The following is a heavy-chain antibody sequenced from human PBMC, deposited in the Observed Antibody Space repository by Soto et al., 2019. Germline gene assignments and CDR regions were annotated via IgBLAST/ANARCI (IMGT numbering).Heavy chain of an antibody. CDR2: IYYSGST. V-gene: IGHV4-59*01. Sequence: SETLSLTCTVSGGSISRYYWSWIQHPPGKGLELIGYIYYSGSTNYNPSLKSRVTISVDTSKNQFSLKLSSVTAADTAVYYCARAYYDSSGYWYYFDYWGQGTLVTVSS. J-gene: IGHJ4*02. CDR3: ARAYYDSSGYWYYFDY. D-gene: IGHD3-22*01. CDR1: GGSISRYY.